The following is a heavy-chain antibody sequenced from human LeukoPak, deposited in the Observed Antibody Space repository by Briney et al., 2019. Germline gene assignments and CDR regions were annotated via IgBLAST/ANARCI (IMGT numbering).Heavy chain of an antibody. D-gene: IGHD3-3*01. V-gene: IGHV4-59*01. CDR3: ARGGWSGYPWFDP. CDR1: GGSISSYY. J-gene: IGHJ5*02. Sequence: SETLSLTCTVSGGSISSYYWSWIRQPPGKGLEWIGYIYYSGSTNYNPSLKSRVTISVDTSKNQFSLKLSSVTAADTAVYYCARGGWSGYPWFDPWGQGTLVTVSS. CDR2: IYYSGST.